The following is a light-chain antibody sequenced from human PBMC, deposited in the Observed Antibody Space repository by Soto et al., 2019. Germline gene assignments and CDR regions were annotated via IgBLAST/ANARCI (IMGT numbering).Light chain of an antibody. CDR2: AAS. CDR3: QQSYTTPLT. V-gene: IGKV1-6*02. Sequence: AIQMTQSPSSLSASVGDRVTITCRASQGIRNDLGWYQQKLGKAPKLLIYAASSLQSGVPSRFRGSGSGTDFTLTITSLQPEDFATYYCQQSYTTPLTFGGGTKVDIK. J-gene: IGKJ4*01. CDR1: QGIRND.